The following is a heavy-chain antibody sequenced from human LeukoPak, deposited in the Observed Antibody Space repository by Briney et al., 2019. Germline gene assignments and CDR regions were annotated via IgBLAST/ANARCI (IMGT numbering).Heavy chain of an antibody. CDR1: GGSISNSY. CDR3: ARLTYYGSGSYYKRGHFDY. D-gene: IGHD3-10*01. V-gene: IGHV4-59*08. J-gene: IGHJ4*02. CDR2: IYYSGST. Sequence: PSETLSLTCTVSGGSISNSYWSWIRQPPGKGLEWIGYIYYSGSTNYNPSLKSRVTISLDTSKNQFSLKLTSVTAADTAVYYCARLTYYGSGSYYKRGHFDYWGQGTLVTVSS.